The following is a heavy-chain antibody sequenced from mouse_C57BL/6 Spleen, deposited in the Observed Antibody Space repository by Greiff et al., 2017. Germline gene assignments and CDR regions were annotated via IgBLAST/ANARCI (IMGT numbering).Heavy chain of an antibody. CDR2: IDPEDGDT. D-gene: IGHD2-2*01. CDR3: TPPMVTPRFAY. J-gene: IGHJ3*01. Sequence: VQLQQSGAELVRPGASVKLSCTASGFNIKDYYMHWVKQRPEQGLEWIGRIDPEDGDTEYAPKFQGKATMTADTSSNTAYLQLSSLTSEDTAVYSLTPPMVTPRFAYWAKGLWSLSLQ. V-gene: IGHV14-1*01. CDR1: GFNIKDYY.